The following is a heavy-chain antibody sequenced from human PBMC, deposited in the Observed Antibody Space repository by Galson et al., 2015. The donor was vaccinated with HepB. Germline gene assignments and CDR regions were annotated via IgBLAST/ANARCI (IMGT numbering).Heavy chain of an antibody. J-gene: IGHJ6*02. CDR3: ARVPHYGRNSICPSREGNDV. D-gene: IGHD2/OR15-2a*01. V-gene: IGHV1-8*01. CDR1: GSTFTSYD. Sequence: SVTVSCKASGSTFTSYDINWVRQATGQGLEWMGWMNPNSGNTGYAQKFQGRVTMTKSTSISTAYMELSSLRSEDTAVYHCARVPHYGRNSICPSREGNDVWGQGTAVTVSS. CDR2: MNPNSGNT.